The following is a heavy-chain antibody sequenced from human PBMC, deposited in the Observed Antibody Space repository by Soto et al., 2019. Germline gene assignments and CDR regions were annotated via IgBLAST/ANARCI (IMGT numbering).Heavy chain of an antibody. CDR2: IHPSGDT. V-gene: IGHV1-46*01. D-gene: IGHD2-15*01. Sequence: QVQLVQSGAELKKPGASVKVACKASGYKFTTYFIHWVRQAPGQGLEWMGMIHPSGDTGYAQNFPARVTMTIDTSTTTAYMELRNLTSEDTAVYFSVRGYCTTSPCSGDFQFWGQGTLVTVSS. CDR3: VRGYCTTSPCSGDFQF. J-gene: IGHJ1*01. CDR1: GYKFTTYF.